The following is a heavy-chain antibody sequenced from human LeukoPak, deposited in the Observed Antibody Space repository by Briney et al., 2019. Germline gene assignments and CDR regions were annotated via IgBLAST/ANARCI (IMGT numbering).Heavy chain of an antibody. CDR1: GFTVSSNY. J-gene: IGHJ6*03. Sequence: QPGGSLRLSCAASGFTVSSNYMSWVRQAPGKGLEWVSVIYSGGSTYYADSVKGRFTISRDNSKNTLYLQMNSLRAEDTAVYYCARDISSSRRYYYYYMDVWGKGTTVTVSS. CDR3: ARDISSSRRYYYYYMDV. CDR2: IYSGGST. V-gene: IGHV3-66*02. D-gene: IGHD6-13*01.